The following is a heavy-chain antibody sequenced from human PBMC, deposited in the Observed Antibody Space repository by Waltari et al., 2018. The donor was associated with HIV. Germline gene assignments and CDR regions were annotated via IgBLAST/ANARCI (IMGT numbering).Heavy chain of an antibody. V-gene: IGHV4-34*01. CDR1: AGSFSGYY. CDR3: ASRGIYDFWSGYYL. CDR2: INHSGST. J-gene: IGHJ4*02. D-gene: IGHD3-3*01. Sequence: QVQLQQWGAGLLKPSETLSLTCAVYAGSFSGYYWSWIRPPPGKGLEWIGEINHSGSTNYNPSLKSRVTISVDTSKNQFSLKLSSVTAADTAVYYCASRGIYDFWSGYYLWGQGTLVTVSS.